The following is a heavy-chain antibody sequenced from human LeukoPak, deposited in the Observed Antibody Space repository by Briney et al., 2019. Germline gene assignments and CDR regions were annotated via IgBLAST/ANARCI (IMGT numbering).Heavy chain of an antibody. V-gene: IGHV3-21*01. CDR3: ARDLDSSGFLDY. D-gene: IGHD6-19*01. CDR1: RFTFSSYS. CDR2: ISSSSSYI. J-gene: IGHJ4*02. Sequence: GGSLRLSCAASRFTFSSYSMNWVRQAPGKGLEWVSSISSSSSYIYYADSVKGRFTISRDNAKNSLYLQMNSLRAEDTAVYYCARDLDSSGFLDYWGQGTLVTVSS.